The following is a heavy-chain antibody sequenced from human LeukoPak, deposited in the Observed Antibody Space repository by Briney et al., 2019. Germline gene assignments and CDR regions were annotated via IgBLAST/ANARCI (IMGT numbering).Heavy chain of an antibody. Sequence: PGGSLGLSRAASGFTFSDYYMSWIRQAPGKGLEWVSAISGSGGSTYYADSVKGRFTISRDNSKNTLYLQMNSLRAEDTAVYYCAKELVENPYSSSSHYWGQGTLVTVSS. V-gene: IGHV3-23*01. CDR2: ISGSGGST. CDR1: GFTFSDYY. D-gene: IGHD6-6*01. J-gene: IGHJ4*02. CDR3: AKELVENPYSSSSHY.